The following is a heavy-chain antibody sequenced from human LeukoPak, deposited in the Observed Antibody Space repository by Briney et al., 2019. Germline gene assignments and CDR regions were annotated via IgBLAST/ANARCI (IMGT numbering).Heavy chain of an antibody. V-gene: IGHV3-21*01. CDR1: GFTFSFYM. CDR2: ISTSSSHI. J-gene: IGHJ4*02. Sequence: PGGSVRLSCTASGFTFSFYMMNWVRQAPGKGLEWVSSISTSSSHIYYADSLKGRFTVSRDNAKNSLYLQMNNLRAEDTAVYYCARDDIWNDNPFYLWGPGTL. D-gene: IGHD1-20*01. CDR3: ARDDIWNDNPFYL.